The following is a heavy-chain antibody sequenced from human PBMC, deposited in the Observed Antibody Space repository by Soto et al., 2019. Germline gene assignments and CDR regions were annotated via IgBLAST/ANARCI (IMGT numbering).Heavy chain of an antibody. Sequence: ASVKVSCKASGYTFTSYAMHWVRQAPGQRLEWMGWINAGNGNTKYSQKFQGRVTITRDTSASTAYMELRSLRSDDTAVYYCARCPGLAAAGIYYFDYWGQGTLVTVSS. CDR1: GYTFTSYA. CDR3: ARCPGLAAAGIYYFDY. J-gene: IGHJ4*02. CDR2: INAGNGNT. D-gene: IGHD6-13*01. V-gene: IGHV1-3*01.